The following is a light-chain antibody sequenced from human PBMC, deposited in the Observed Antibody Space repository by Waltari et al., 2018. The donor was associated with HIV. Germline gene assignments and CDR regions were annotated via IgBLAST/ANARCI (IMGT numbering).Light chain of an antibody. CDR1: TSNIGSNY. CDR2: RNN. Sequence: SVLTQPPSASGTPGQRVTISCSGSTSNIGSNYVFWYQHLPGTAPKLLIHRNNRRPSGLPDRFSGSTSVTSASLAIRCLGSEDEADYYCVAWDDSLGGVVFGGGTKVAGL. J-gene: IGLJ2*01. CDR3: VAWDDSLGGVV. V-gene: IGLV1-47*01.